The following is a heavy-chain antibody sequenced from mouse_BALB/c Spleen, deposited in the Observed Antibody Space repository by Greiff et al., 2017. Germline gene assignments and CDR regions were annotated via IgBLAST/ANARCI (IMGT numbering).Heavy chain of an antibody. CDR3: ARDLGYYGFAY. V-gene: IGHV3-6*02. J-gene: IGHJ3*01. Sequence: DVKLQESGPGLVKPSQSLSLTCSVTGYSITSGYYWNWIRQFPGNKLEWMGYISYDGSNNYNPSLKNRISITRDTSKNQFFLKLNSVTTEDTATYYCARDLGYYGFAYWGQGTLVTVSA. CDR1: GYSITSGYY. CDR2: ISYDGSN. D-gene: IGHD1-1*01.